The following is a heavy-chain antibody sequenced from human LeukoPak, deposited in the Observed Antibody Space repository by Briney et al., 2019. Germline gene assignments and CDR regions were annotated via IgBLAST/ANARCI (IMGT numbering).Heavy chain of an antibody. Sequence: GRSLRLSCAASGFTFSSYAMHWVRQAPGKGLEWVAVISYDGSNKYYADSVKGRFTISRDNAKNSLYLQMNSLRAEDTAVYYCARARWRVTGYFDYWGQGTLVTVSS. D-gene: IGHD2-21*02. CDR3: ARARWRVTGYFDY. J-gene: IGHJ4*02. V-gene: IGHV3-30*04. CDR1: GFTFSSYA. CDR2: ISYDGSNK.